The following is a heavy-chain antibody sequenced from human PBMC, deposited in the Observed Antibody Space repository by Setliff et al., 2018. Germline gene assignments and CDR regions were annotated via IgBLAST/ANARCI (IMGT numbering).Heavy chain of an antibody. Sequence: GGSLRLSCAASGFTFSDYAMSWVRQAPGKGLEWVSTISGSAGSIHLADSVKGRFTISRDNSKNTLFLQMSSLRAADTAVYYCARESPYGGWFDPWGQGTLVTVSS. J-gene: IGHJ5*02. V-gene: IGHV3-23*01. CDR2: ISGSAGSI. D-gene: IGHD4-17*01. CDR1: GFTFSDYA. CDR3: ARESPYGGWFDP.